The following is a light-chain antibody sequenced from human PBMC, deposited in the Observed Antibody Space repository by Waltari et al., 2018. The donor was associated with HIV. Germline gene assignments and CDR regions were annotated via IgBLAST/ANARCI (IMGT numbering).Light chain of an antibody. Sequence: DIVMTQSLLYLPVTPGEPGYISCRLSQSLLHSNGYDYLDSYLQKPGQSPQLLTYLCSNRASVFPDRFSGSGSGTYFTLKISRVEAEDVGVYYCMQALQTPWTFGQGTKVEIK. CDR2: LCS. V-gene: IGKV2-28*01. CDR1: QSLLHSNGYDY. J-gene: IGKJ1*01. CDR3: MQALQTPWT.